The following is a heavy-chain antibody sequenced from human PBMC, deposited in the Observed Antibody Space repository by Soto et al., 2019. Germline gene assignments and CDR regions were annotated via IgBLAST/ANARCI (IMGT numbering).Heavy chain of an antibody. V-gene: IGHV4-39*01. CDR3: ASSKDYYMDV. Sequence: PSETLSLTCTVSGGSISSSSYYWGWIRQPPGKGLEWIGSIYYSGSTYYNPSLKSRVTISVDTSKNQFSLKLSSVTAADTAVYYCASSKDYYMDVWGKGTTVTVSS. CDR2: IYYSGST. CDR1: GGSISSSSYY. J-gene: IGHJ6*03.